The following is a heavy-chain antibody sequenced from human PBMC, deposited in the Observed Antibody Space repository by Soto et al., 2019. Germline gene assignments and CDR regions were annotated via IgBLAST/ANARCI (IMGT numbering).Heavy chain of an antibody. V-gene: IGHV1-2*04. D-gene: IGHD2-2*01. J-gene: IGHJ4*02. CDR1: GYTFTGNY. CDR3: ARGGIVVVPAPHLFDY. CDR2: INPNSGGT. Sequence: GASVKVSCKASGYTFTGNYMHWVRQAPGQGLEWMGWINPNSGGTNYAQKFQGWVTMTRDTSISTAYMELSRLRSDDTAVYYCARGGIVVVPAPHLFDYWGQGTLVTVSS.